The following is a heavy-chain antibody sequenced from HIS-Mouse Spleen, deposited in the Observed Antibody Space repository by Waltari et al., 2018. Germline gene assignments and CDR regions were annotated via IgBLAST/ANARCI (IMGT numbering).Heavy chain of an antibody. CDR1: GFSLSISALA. V-gene: IGHV2-5*02. D-gene: IGHD1-1*01. Sequence: QITLKESGPTLVIPTQTLTLPCTFSGFSLSISALAVGWLRHPPGKALEWLALIYWDDDKRYSPSLKSRLTITKDTSKNQVVLTMTNMDPVDTATYYCAHRLAGKLKPDAFDIWGQGTMVTVSS. CDR2: IYWDDDK. J-gene: IGHJ3*02. CDR3: AHRLAGKLKPDAFDI.